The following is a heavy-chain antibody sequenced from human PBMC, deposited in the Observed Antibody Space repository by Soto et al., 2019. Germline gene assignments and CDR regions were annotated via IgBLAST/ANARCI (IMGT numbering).Heavy chain of an antibody. CDR3: ARGVVPAAIGYYYYYMDV. V-gene: IGHV4-59*01. D-gene: IGHD2-2*02. Sequence: QVQLQESGPGLVKPSETLSLTCTVSGGSISSYYWSWIRQPPGKGLEWIGYVYYSGRTNYNPSLKSRVTISFDTSMNQVSVKLRSVTAADTTVYDCARGVVPAAIGYYYYYMDVWGKGTTVTVSS. CDR1: GGSISSYY. CDR2: VYYSGRT. J-gene: IGHJ6*03.